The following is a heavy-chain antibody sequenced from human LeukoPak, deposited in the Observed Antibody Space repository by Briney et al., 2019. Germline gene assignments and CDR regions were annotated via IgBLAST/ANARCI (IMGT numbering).Heavy chain of an antibody. V-gene: IGHV4-59*01. Sequence: SETLSLTCTVSVGSISRYYWSWSRQSPGKGLECIGYIYYSGRTNYNPSLKSRVTMSVDTSKNQFSLKLTSVTAADTAVYYCARGKGYFDYWGQGTLVTVSS. D-gene: IGHD3-16*01. J-gene: IGHJ4*02. CDR3: ARGKGYFDY. CDR1: VGSISRYY. CDR2: IYYSGRT.